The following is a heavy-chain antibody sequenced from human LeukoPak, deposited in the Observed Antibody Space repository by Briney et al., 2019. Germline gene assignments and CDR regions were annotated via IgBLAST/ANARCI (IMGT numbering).Heavy chain of an antibody. CDR2: ISGSGPNT. J-gene: IGHJ4*02. CDR1: GFTFSSYA. V-gene: IGHV3-23*01. Sequence: QAGGSLRLSCAASGFTFSSYAMSWVRQAPGKGLEWVSAISGSGPNTYYADSVKGRFTISRDNSKNTLYLQMNSLRAEDTAVYYCARDFYVVGATTFDYWGQGTLVTVSS. CDR3: ARDFYVVGATTFDY. D-gene: IGHD1-26*01.